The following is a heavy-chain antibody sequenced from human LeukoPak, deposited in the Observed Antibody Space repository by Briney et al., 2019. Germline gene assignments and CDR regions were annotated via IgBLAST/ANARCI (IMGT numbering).Heavy chain of an antibody. CDR2: ISYSGSS. V-gene: IGHV4-59*01. D-gene: IGHD2-8*01. Sequence: SETLSLTCTVSGGSISGYYWSWIRQPPGKGLEWIGNISYSGSSNYNPSLKSRVTISVDTSKNQFSLKVSSVTAADTAIYYCTRGMTNSYYFAMDVWGQGTTVTVSS. CDR3: TRGMTNSYYFAMDV. J-gene: IGHJ6*02. CDR1: GGSISGYY.